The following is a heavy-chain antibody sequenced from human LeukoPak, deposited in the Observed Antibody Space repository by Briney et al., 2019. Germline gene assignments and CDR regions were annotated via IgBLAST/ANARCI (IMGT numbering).Heavy chain of an antibody. CDR2: INHSGST. J-gene: IGHJ4*02. D-gene: IGHD3-22*01. V-gene: IGHV4-34*01. CDR3: ARDTYYYDSSGYPVGYFDY. CDR1: GGSFSGYY. Sequence: SETLSLTCAVYGGSFSGYYWSWIRQPPGKGLEWIGEINHSGSTNYNPSLKSRVTISVDTSKNQFSLRLSSVTAADTAVYYCARDTYYYDSSGYPVGYFDYWGQGTLVTVSS.